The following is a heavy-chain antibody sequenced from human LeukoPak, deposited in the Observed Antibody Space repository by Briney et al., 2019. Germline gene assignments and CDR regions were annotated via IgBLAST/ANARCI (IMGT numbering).Heavy chain of an antibody. CDR1: GFTFSSYE. CDR3: ARADRPNWYFDL. V-gene: IGHV3-48*03. J-gene: IGHJ2*01. CDR2: ISSSGSTI. Sequence: GGSLRLSCAASGFTFSSYEMNWVRQAPGKGLEWVSYISSSGSTIYYADSVKGRFTISRDNAKNTLYLQMNSLRAEDTAMYYCARADRPNWYFDLWGRGTLVTVSS.